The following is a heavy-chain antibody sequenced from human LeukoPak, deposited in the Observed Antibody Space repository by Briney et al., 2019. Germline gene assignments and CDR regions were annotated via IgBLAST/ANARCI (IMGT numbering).Heavy chain of an antibody. CDR3: ANLVVAATGLVDY. J-gene: IGHJ4*02. CDR1: GGSISSSSYY. V-gene: IGHV4-39*01. Sequence: PSETLSLTCTVSGGSISSSSYYWGWIRQPPGEGLEWIGSIYYSGSTYYNPSLKSRVTISVDTSKNQFSLKLSSVTAADTAVYYCANLVVAATGLVDYWGQGTLVTVSS. D-gene: IGHD2-15*01. CDR2: IYYSGST.